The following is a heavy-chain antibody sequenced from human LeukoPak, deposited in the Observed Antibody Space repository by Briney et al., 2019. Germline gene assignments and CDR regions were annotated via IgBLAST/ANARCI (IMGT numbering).Heavy chain of an antibody. J-gene: IGHJ4*02. CDR2: INYSGGST. CDR3: ANRPGWRAFDY. V-gene: IGHV3-23*01. CDR1: GFTFSSDP. Sequence: GSLRLSCAASGFTFSSDPMSWVRQAPGKGLEWVSTINYSGGSTYYEDSVKGRFTISRDNSKNTLYLQMNSLRAEDTAVYYCANRPGWRAFDYWGQGTLVTVSS.